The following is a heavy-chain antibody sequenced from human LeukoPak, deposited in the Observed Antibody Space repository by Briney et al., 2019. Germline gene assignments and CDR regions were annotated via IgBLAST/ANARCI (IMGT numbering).Heavy chain of an antibody. CDR2: ISDDGSDK. Sequence: GGSLRLSCAASGFTFSSYGMHWVRQAPGKGLEWVAIISDDGSDKYYADSVKGRITISRDNSKNTLYLQMNSLRAEDTAVYYCARDLDYYDSSGYSGIDYWGQGTLVTVSP. D-gene: IGHD3-22*01. V-gene: IGHV3-30*19. CDR3: ARDLDYYDSSGYSGIDY. CDR1: GFTFSSYG. J-gene: IGHJ4*02.